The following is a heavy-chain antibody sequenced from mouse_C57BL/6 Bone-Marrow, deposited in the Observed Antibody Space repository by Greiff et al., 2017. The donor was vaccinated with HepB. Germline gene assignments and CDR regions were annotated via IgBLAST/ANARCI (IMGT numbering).Heavy chain of an antibody. CDR2: ISSGGDYI. V-gene: IGHV5-9-1*02. J-gene: IGHJ1*03. Sequence: DVMLVESGEGLVKPGGSLKLSCAAYGFTFSSYAMSWVRQTPEKRLEWVAYISSGGDYIYYADTVKGRFTISRDNARNTLYLQMSSLKSEDTAMYYCTKVLAAFDVWGTGTTVTVSS. D-gene: IGHD1-3*01. CDR1: GFTFSSYA. CDR3: TKVLAAFDV.